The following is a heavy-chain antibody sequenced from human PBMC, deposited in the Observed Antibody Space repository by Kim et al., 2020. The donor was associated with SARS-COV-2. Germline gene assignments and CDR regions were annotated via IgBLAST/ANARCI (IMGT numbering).Heavy chain of an antibody. J-gene: IGHJ4*02. D-gene: IGHD3-10*01. Sequence: YEDSVKGRFTISRDNAKNSLYLQMNSLRAEDTAVYYCASPRYYYGSGSFDYWGQGTLVTVSS. CDR3: ASPRYYYGSGSFDY. V-gene: IGHV3-21*01.